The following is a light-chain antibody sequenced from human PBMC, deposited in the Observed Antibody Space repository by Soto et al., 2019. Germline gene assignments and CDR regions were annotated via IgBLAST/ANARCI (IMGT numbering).Light chain of an antibody. V-gene: IGKV3-20*01. CDR2: DAS. Sequence: EIVMTQSTATLSVSPGARATLSCRASRSVSSNLAWYQQKPGQAPRLLIYDASSRATGIPDRFSGSGSGTDFTLTISRLEPEDFAVYYCQQYGSSPGTFGQGTKVDIK. CDR3: QQYGSSPGT. J-gene: IGKJ1*01. CDR1: RSVSSN.